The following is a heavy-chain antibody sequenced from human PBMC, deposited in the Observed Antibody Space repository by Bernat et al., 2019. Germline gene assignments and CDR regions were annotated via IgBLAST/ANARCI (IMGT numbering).Heavy chain of an antibody. J-gene: IGHJ4*02. D-gene: IGHD1-14*01. CDR2: INYSGNT. CDR1: GGSITSTAHD. Sequence: QLQLQESGPGLVKPSETLSLTCSVSGGSITSTAHDWGWIRQPPGKGLEWIGSINYSGNTHYSPSLKSRLTISVDTSKNQVSLKLSSVTAADTAVYYCARLFGITNGWGYWGQGTLVTVSS. CDR3: ARLFGITNGWGY. V-gene: IGHV4-39*01.